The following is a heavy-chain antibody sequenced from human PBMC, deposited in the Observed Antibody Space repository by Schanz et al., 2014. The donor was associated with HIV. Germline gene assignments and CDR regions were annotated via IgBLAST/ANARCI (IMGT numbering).Heavy chain of an antibody. D-gene: IGHD2-21*02. CDR3: ARDSVDAVVTSTDYYNGIDV. J-gene: IGHJ6*02. V-gene: IGHV3-21*04. CDR2: ISATGAYI. Sequence: VQLVESGGGVVPPGGSLRLSCTATGFTFNVYGMHWVRQAPGKGLEWVAFISATGAYIYYADSVKGRFTISRDNAQKSLFLQMNSLRDEDTAIYFCARDSVDAVVTSTDYYNGIDVWGQGTTVTVSS. CDR1: GFTFNVYG.